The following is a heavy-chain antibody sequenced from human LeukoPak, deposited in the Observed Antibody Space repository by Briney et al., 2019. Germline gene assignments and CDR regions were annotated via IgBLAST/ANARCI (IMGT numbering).Heavy chain of an antibody. CDR3: ARQWADFWSGYYLVFDY. J-gene: IGHJ4*02. CDR2: IYYSGST. V-gene: IGHV4-39*01. Sequence: SETQSLTCTVSGGSISSSSYYWGWTRQPPGKGLEWIGSIYYSGSTYYNPSLKSRVTISVDTSKNQFSLKLSSVTAADTAVYYCARQWADFWSGYYLVFDYWGQGTLVTVSS. D-gene: IGHD3-3*01. CDR1: GGSISSSSYY.